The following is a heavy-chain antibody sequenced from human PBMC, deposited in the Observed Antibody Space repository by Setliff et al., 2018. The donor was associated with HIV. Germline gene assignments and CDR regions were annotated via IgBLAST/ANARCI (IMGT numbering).Heavy chain of an antibody. J-gene: IGHJ3*01. CDR1: GVSITSHY. V-gene: IGHV4-4*09. CDR2: GHHSGHT. D-gene: IGHD1-26*01. Sequence: SETLSLTCTVSGVSITSHYWNWIRQSPGKGLEWIGFGHHSGHTRQNPSLASRVTISVDMSKNQFSLKLNSLSAADTAVYYCARWESAQKAFNPWGHGTMVTGSS. CDR3: ARWESAQKAFNP.